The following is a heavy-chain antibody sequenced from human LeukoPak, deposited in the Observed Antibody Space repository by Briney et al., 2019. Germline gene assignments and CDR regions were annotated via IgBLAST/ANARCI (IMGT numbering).Heavy chain of an antibody. D-gene: IGHD3-3*01. CDR3: ASGHYDFWSGYLTPPSNY. CDR2: ICYSGST. CDR1: GGSISSSSFY. V-gene: IGHV4-39*01. Sequence: SETLSLTCTVSGGSISSSSFYWGWIRQPPGKGLEWIGSICYSGSTYYNPSLKSRVTISVDTSKNQFSLKLTSVTAADTAVYYCASGHYDFWSGYLTPPSNYWGQGTLVTVSS. J-gene: IGHJ4*02.